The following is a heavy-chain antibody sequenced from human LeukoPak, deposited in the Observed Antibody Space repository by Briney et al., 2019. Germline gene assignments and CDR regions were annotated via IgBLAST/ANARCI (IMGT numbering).Heavy chain of an antibody. J-gene: IGHJ4*02. V-gene: IGHV1-24*01. CDR2: FNREDDEP. D-gene: IGHD3-22*01. CDR3: ATLDSYYDNSGRPLIPD. CDR1: GYTLTDFS. Sequence: ASLKVSCNISGYTLTDFSMHWVRQDPGKGLEWMGGFNREDDEPIYAPHFRGRVTVTEDTSTDTAYMELSSLRSEDTAVYYCATLDSYYDNSGRPLIPDWGQGTLVTVSS.